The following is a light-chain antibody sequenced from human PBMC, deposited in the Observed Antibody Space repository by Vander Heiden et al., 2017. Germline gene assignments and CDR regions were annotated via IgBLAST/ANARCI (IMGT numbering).Light chain of an antibody. V-gene: IGLV1-47*01. CDR3: AAWDDSLSGVV. Sequence: QSVLTQPPSASGTHGQRVTISCSGSSSNIGSNYVYWYQQLPGTAPKLLIYRSNQRPSGVPDRFSGSKSATSASLAISGLRSEDEADYYCAAWDDSLSGVVFGGGTKLTVL. J-gene: IGLJ2*01. CDR1: SSNIGSNY. CDR2: RSN.